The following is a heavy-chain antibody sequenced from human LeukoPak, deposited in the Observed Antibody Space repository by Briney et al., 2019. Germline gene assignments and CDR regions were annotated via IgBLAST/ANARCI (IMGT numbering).Heavy chain of an antibody. CDR3: AREGDYYDSSGSDDFDY. Sequence: GASVKVSCKASGGTFSSYAISWVRLAPGQGLEWMGRIIPIFGTANYAQKFQGRVTITTDESTSTAYMELSSLRSEDTAVYYCAREGDYYDSSGSDDFDYWGQGTLVTVSS. J-gene: IGHJ4*02. V-gene: IGHV1-69*05. CDR1: GGTFSSYA. CDR2: IIPIFGTA. D-gene: IGHD3-22*01.